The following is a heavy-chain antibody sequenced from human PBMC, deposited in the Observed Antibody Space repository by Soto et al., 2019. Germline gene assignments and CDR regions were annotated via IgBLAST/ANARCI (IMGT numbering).Heavy chain of an antibody. Sequence: GGSLRLSCASSGFTFSSYAMSLVRQATGKGLEWVSAISGSGGSTYYADSVKGRFTISRDNSKNTLYLQMNSLRAEDTAVYYCARGGFGVVIDYYYYGMDVWGQGTTVTVSS. CDR3: ARGGFGVVIDYYYYGMDV. D-gene: IGHD3-3*01. CDR1: GFTFSSYA. J-gene: IGHJ6*02. V-gene: IGHV3-23*01. CDR2: ISGSGGST.